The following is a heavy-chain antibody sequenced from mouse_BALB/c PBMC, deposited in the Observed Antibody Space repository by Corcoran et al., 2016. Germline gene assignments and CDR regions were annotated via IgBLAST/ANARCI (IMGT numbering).Heavy chain of an antibody. CDR1: GYSFTVYI. CDR2: INPYYGST. CDR3: ARMGLSYGNYGYFDV. Sequence: EIQLQQTGPELVKPGASVKISCKASGYSFTVYIMLWVKQSHGKSLEWIGNINPYYGSTSYNLKFKGKATLTVDKSSSTAYMQLNSLTSEDSAVYYCARMGLSYGNYGYFDVWGAGTTVTVSS. V-gene: IGHV1-39*01. J-gene: IGHJ1*01. D-gene: IGHD2-1*01.